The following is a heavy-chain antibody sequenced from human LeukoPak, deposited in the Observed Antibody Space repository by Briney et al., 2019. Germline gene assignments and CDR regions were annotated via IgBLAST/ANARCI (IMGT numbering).Heavy chain of an antibody. CDR1: GDSITSYF. CDR2: IFYSGIT. J-gene: IGHJ4*02. D-gene: IGHD1-7*01. CDR3: ARTNPWELKYYFDY. V-gene: IGHV4-59*01. Sequence: SETLSLTCTVSGDSITSYFWSWIRQPPGKGLEWVGYIFYSGITHYNPSLKRRVTISVDTSKNQFSLKLSSVTAADTAVYSCARTNPWELKYYFDYWGQGTLVTVSS.